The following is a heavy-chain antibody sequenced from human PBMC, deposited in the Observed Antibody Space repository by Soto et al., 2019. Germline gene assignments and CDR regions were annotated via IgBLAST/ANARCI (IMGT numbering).Heavy chain of an antibody. CDR3: ARKVSGSTGRPDLCYFDL. D-gene: IGHD3-10*01. Sequence: EVQLLDSGGGLVQPGGSLRLSCAASGFTFSGYALTWVRQAPGKRLEWVSAISGGGDATFYADSVKGRFTISRDNSKNTLYLQMNTLRAEDTAVYYCARKVSGSTGRPDLCYFDLWGRGTLVTVSS. CDR2: ISGGGDAT. V-gene: IGHV3-23*01. J-gene: IGHJ2*01. CDR1: GFTFSGYA.